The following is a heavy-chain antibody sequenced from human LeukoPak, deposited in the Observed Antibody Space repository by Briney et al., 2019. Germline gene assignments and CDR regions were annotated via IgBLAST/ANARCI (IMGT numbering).Heavy chain of an antibody. CDR1: GFTFDDYA. Sequence: GRSLRLSCAASGFTFDDYAMHWVRQAPGKGLEWVSGISWNSGSIGYADSVKGRFTISRDNAKNSLYLQMNSLRAEDTALYYCAKDIERYSSSSGHDDAFDIWGQGTMVTVSS. J-gene: IGHJ3*02. V-gene: IGHV3-9*01. D-gene: IGHD6-13*01. CDR3: AKDIERYSSSSGHDDAFDI. CDR2: ISWNSGSI.